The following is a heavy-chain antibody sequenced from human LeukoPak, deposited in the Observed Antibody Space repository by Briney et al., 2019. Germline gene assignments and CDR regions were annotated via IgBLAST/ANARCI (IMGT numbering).Heavy chain of an antibody. D-gene: IGHD2-21*01. CDR1: GYSISSGYY. CDR3: ARDDRAYCGGDCYAAFDY. Sequence: SETLSLTCTVSGYSISSGYYWGWIRQPPGKGLEWIGSIYHSGSTYYNPSLKSRVTISVDTSKNHFSLQLSPVTAADRAVYYCARDDRAYCGGDCYAAFDYWGQGTLVTVSP. V-gene: IGHV4-38-2*02. CDR2: IYHSGST. J-gene: IGHJ4*02.